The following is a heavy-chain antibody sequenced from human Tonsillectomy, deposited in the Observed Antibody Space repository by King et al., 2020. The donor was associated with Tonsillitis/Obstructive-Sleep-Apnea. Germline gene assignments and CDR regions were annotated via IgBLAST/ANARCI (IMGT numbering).Heavy chain of an antibody. CDR2: IYSGGST. V-gene: IGHV3-53*01. CDR3: AREMDVGAYDY. Sequence: QLVQSGGGLIQPGGSLRLSCAASGFTVSGNSMSWVRQAPGTGLEWVSFIYSGGSTYYADSVKGRFTISRDNSKNTLYFQMNSLRAEDTAVYYCAREMDVGAYDYWGQGTLVTVSS. CDR1: GFTVSGNS. J-gene: IGHJ4*02. D-gene: IGHD1-26*01.